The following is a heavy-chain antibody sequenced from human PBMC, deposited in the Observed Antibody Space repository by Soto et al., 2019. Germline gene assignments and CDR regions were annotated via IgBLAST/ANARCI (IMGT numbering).Heavy chain of an antibody. Sequence: ASVKVSCKASGYTFTSYCISWVRQAPGQGLEWMGWISAYNGNTNYAQKLQGRVTMTTDTSTSTAYMELRSLRSDDTAVYYCARGWEVAGRGDFDYWGQGTLVTVSS. CDR3: ARGWEVAGRGDFDY. V-gene: IGHV1-18*04. D-gene: IGHD6-19*01. CDR1: GYTFTSYC. CDR2: ISAYNGNT. J-gene: IGHJ4*02.